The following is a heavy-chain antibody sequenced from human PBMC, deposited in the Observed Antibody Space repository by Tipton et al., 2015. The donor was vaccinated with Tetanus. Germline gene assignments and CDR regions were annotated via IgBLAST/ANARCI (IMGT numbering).Heavy chain of an antibody. CDR3: ARDRGDYIYYGMDV. V-gene: IGHV1-2*02. J-gene: IGHJ6*02. Sequence: QVQLVQSGAELKKPGTSVKVSCTASGYTLTGYYMYWVRQAPGQGLEWAGWIDPNSGDTIYAQNFQGRVTMTRDTSISTVYMELSRLRSDDTAVYYCARDRGDYIYYGMDVWGPGTTVTVSS. CDR1: GYTLTGYY. CDR2: IDPNSGDT. D-gene: IGHD3-22*01.